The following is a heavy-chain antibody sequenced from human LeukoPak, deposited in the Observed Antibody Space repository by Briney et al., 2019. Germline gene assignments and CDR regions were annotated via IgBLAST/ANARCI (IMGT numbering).Heavy chain of an antibody. Sequence: PGRCLRLSCAASGFTFSSNAMSWVRQAPGKGLDWVSGISGIGGSTNYADSVKGRFTISRDNSKHTLYLQMNSLRAEDTAVYYCAKDSRYSGNIKAFDIWGRGTMVTVSS. V-gene: IGHV3-23*01. J-gene: IGHJ3*02. CDR3: AKDSRYSGNIKAFDI. CDR1: GFTFSSNA. D-gene: IGHD1-26*01. CDR2: ISGIGGST.